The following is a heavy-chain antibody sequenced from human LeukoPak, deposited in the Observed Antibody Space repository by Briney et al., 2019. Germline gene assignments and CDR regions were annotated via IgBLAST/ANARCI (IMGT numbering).Heavy chain of an antibody. CDR1: GGSVSTYF. V-gene: IGHV4-59*02. Sequence: PSETLSLTCTVSGGSVSTYFWSWIRQPPGKGLEWIAYVDYSGTTNYNPSLRSRVTISIDTSKNQFSLSLSSVTAADTAVYYCVRDIRFIGATHYFDYWGQGTLVTVSS. CDR2: VDYSGTT. D-gene: IGHD1-26*01. CDR3: VRDIRFIGATHYFDY. J-gene: IGHJ4*02.